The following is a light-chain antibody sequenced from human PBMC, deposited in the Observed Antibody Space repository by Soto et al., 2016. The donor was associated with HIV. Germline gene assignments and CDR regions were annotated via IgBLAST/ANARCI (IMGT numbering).Light chain of an antibody. CDR2: DDR. J-gene: IGLJ2*01. CDR1: NIGSKS. CDR3: QVWDSSTDHVI. Sequence: SYVVTQPPSVSVAPGKTARITCGADNIGSKSVHWYQQKPGQAPVLVIYDDRDRPSGIPEQFSGSNSGNTATLTITSVEAGDEADYYRQVWDSSTDHVIFGGGTRLTVL. V-gene: IGLV3-21*04.